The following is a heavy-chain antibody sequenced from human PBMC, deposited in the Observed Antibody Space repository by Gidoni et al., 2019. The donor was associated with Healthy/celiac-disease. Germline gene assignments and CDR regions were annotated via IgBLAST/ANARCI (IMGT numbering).Heavy chain of an antibody. CDR3: ATDKRYYDSSGYYLGYFDY. V-gene: IGHV1-24*01. CDR1: GYTLTEFS. CDR2: FDPEDGET. D-gene: IGHD3-22*01. Sequence: QVQLVQSGAEVKKPGASVKVSCKVSGYTLTEFSMHWERQAPGKGLEWMGGFDPEDGETIYAQKFQGRVTMTEDTSTDTAYMELSSLRSEDTAVYYCATDKRYYDSSGYYLGYFDYWGQGTLVTVSS. J-gene: IGHJ4*02.